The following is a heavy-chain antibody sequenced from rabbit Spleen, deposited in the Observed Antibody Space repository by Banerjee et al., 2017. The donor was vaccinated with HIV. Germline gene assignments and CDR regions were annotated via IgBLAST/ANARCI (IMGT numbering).Heavy chain of an antibody. Sequence: QEQLVESGGGLVQPGGSLKLSCKASGFDFSSYGVSWVRQAPGKGLEWIGYIDPVFGSTYYASWVNGRFTISSHNAQNTLYLQLNSLTAADTATYFCARGRISLYYAMDLWGQGTLVTVS. CDR1: GFDFSSYG. V-gene: IGHV1S47*01. J-gene: IGHJ6*01. CDR3: ARGRISLYYAMDL. CDR2: IDPVFGST.